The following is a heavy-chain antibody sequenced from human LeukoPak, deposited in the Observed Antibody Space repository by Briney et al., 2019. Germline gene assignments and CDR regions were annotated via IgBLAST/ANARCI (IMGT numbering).Heavy chain of an antibody. Sequence: PSETLSLTCAAYGGSFSGYYWSWIRQPPGKGLEWIGEINHSGSTNYNPFLKSRVTISVDTSKNQFSLKLSSVTAADTAVYHCARGPGGQQLALVDYWGQGTLVTVSS. CDR1: GGSFSGYY. D-gene: IGHD6-13*01. CDR2: INHSGST. CDR3: ARGPGGQQLALVDY. J-gene: IGHJ4*02. V-gene: IGHV4-34*01.